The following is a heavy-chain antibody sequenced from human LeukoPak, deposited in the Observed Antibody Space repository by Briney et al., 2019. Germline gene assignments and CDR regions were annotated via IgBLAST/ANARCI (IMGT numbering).Heavy chain of an antibody. J-gene: IGHJ6*03. Sequence: ASVKVSCKASGYSFTTYDINWVRQAPGQGLEWMGWMNPNSGKTNFAQKFQGRVTMTRTTSISTAYMEVSSLRSEDTAVCYCATREQPGSYYYYYMDVWGKGTTVTVSS. V-gene: IGHV1-8*01. CDR1: GYSFTTYD. CDR3: ATREQPGSYYYYYMDV. D-gene: IGHD3-10*01. CDR2: MNPNSGKT.